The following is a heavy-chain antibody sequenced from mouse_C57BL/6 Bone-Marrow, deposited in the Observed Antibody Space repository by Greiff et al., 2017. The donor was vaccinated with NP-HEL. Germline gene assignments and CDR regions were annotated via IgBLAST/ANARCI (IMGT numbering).Heavy chain of an antibody. CDR1: GYTFTSYW. CDR3: ASAYGNFDFDY. J-gene: IGHJ2*01. D-gene: IGHD2-1*01. Sequence: QVQLQQPGAELVMPGASVKLSCKASGYTFTSYWMHWVKQRPGQGLEWIGEIDPSDSYTNYNQKFKGKSTLTVDKSSSTAYMQLSSLTSADSAVYYCASAYGNFDFDYWGQGTTLTVSS. V-gene: IGHV1-69*01. CDR2: IDPSDSYT.